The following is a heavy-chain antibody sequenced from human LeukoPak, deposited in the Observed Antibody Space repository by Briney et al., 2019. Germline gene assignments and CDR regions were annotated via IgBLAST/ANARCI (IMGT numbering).Heavy chain of an antibody. Sequence: GGSLRLSCAASGFTFSNYWMGWVRQARGKGLEWVANIKQDGSEKRYVDPVEGRFTISRDNAKNSLYLQMNSLRAEDTAVYYCARAPATNEWRCMDYWGQGTLVTVSS. CDR1: GFTFSNYW. J-gene: IGHJ4*02. V-gene: IGHV3-7*01. D-gene: IGHD2-8*02. CDR2: IKQDGSEK. CDR3: ARAPATNEWRCMDY.